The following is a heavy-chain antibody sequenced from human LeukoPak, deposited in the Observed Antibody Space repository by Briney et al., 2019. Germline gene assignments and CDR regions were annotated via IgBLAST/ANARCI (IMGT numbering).Heavy chain of an antibody. D-gene: IGHD4-23*01. CDR2: IIPILGIA. Sequence: GASVKVSCKASGYTFTGYYMHWVRQAPGQGLEWMGRIIPILGIANYAQKFQGRVTITADKSTSTAYMELSSLRSEDTAVYYCARDCGGNSFDYWGQGTLVTVSS. J-gene: IGHJ4*02. CDR3: ARDCGGNSFDY. CDR1: GYTFTGYY. V-gene: IGHV1-69*04.